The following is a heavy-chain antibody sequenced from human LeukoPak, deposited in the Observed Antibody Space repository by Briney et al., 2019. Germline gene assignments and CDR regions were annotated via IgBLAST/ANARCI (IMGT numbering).Heavy chain of an antibody. V-gene: IGHV4-34*01. CDR2: INHSGST. CDR1: GGSFSGYY. J-gene: IGHJ4*02. Sequence: PSETLSLTCAVHGGSFSGYYWSWIRQPPGKGLEWIGEINHSGSTNYNPSLKSRVTISVDTSKNQFSLKLSSVTAADTAVYYCARARPHSSDWYWPRGVFDYWGQGTLVTVSS. D-gene: IGHD6-19*01. CDR3: ARARPHSSDWYWPRGVFDY.